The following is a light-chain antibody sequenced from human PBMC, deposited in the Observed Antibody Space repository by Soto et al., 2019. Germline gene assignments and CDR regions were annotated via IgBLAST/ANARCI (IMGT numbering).Light chain of an antibody. CDR2: GAS. CDR3: QQYNNWPRT. CDR1: QSFGNS. V-gene: IGKV3-15*01. J-gene: IGKJ1*01. Sequence: EIVMTQSPSTLSVSPWERSTLSFMASQSFGNSLAWYQQKPGQAPRLLIYGASTRATGIPVRFSGSGSGTEFTLTISNLQSEDFAVYYCQQYNNWPRTFGQGTKVDIK.